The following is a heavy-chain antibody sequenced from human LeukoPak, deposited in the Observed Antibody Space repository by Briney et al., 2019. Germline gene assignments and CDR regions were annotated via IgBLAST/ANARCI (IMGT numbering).Heavy chain of an antibody. CDR3: ARDQALLWFGEDYYYMDV. V-gene: IGHV1-2*06. J-gene: IGHJ6*03. D-gene: IGHD3-10*01. Sequence: ASVKVSCKASGYTFTGYYMHWVRQAPGQGLEWMGRINPNSGGTNYAQKFQGRVTMTRDTSISTAYMELSRLRSDDTAVYYCARDQALLWFGEDYYYMDVWGKGTTVTVSS. CDR1: GYTFTGYY. CDR2: INPNSGGT.